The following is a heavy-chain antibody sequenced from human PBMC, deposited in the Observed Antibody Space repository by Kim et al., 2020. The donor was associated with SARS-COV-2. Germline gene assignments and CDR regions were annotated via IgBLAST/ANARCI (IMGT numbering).Heavy chain of an antibody. V-gene: IGHV3-23*01. CDR3: AKSGQCDN. D-gene: IGHD1-26*01. J-gene: IGHJ4*02. CDR2: IYGNGITT. CDR1: GFTFSSYA. Sequence: GGSLRLSCAASGFTFSSYAMSWVRQAPGKGLEWVSGIYGNGITTYYADSVKGRVTISRDNSKNTVYLQMNSLRAEDTAVYYCAKSGQCDNWGQGTLVTGS.